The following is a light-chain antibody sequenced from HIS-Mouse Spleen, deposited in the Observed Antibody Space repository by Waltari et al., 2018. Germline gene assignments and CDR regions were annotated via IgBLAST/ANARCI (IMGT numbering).Light chain of an antibody. CDR3: QVWDSSSDHVV. Sequence: SYVLTQPPSVSVAPGKTARIPCGGTNIGSNRVHWYQQKPGQAPGLVVYDDSDRPSGIPERFSGSNSGNTATLTISRVEAGDEADYYCQVWDSSSDHVVFGGGTKLTVL. V-gene: IGLV3-21*03. CDR1: NIGSNR. CDR2: DDS. J-gene: IGLJ2*01.